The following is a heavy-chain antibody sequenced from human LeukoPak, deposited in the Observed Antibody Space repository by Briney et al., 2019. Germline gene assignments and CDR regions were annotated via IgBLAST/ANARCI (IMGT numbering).Heavy chain of an antibody. CDR3: AREGWGLSVADAFDI. V-gene: IGHV3-48*03. D-gene: IGHD1-26*01. CDR2: ISGGGTTI. CDR1: GFTFSSYE. J-gene: IGHJ3*02. Sequence: PGGSLRLSCAASGFTFSSYEMNWVRQAPGKGLEGVSFISGGGTTIYLAGSVKGRFTISRDNPKNSLYLQMNSLRAEDTAVYYCAREGWGLSVADAFDIWGQGTMVTVSS.